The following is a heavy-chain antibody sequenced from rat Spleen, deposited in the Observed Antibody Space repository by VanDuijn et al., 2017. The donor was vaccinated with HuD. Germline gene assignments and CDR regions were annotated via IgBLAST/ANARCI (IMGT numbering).Heavy chain of an antibody. CDR2: ISYDGSST. Sequence: EVQLVESGGGLVQPGRSLKLSCAASGFTFSNYDMAWVRQAPTKGLEWVATISYDGSSTYYRDSVKGRFTISRDNAKSTLYLQMDSLRSEDTATYYCAMGPFAYWGQGTLVTVSS. J-gene: IGHJ3*01. CDR1: GFTFSNYD. CDR3: AMGPFAY. V-gene: IGHV5-29*01. D-gene: IGHD1-7*01.